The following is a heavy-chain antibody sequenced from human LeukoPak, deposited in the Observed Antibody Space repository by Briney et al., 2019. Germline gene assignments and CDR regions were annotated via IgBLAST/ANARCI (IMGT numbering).Heavy chain of an antibody. CDR1: GFTFSTYE. Sequence: PGGSLRLSCVVSGFTFSTYEMNWVRQAPGKGLEWVSGISGSGGSTHYADSVKGRFIISRDNSKNTLYLQMNSLRAEDTAVFYCAKEVRMWFGESPFDYWGQGTLVTVSS. J-gene: IGHJ4*02. CDR3: AKEVRMWFGESPFDY. V-gene: IGHV3-23*01. D-gene: IGHD3-10*01. CDR2: ISGSGGST.